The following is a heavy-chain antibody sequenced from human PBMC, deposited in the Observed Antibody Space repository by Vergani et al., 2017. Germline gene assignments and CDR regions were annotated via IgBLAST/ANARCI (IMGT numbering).Heavy chain of an antibody. V-gene: IGHV1-2*02. J-gene: IGHJ6*02. CDR2: INPNSGGK. Sequence: QVQLVQSGAEVKKPGASVKVSCKASGYTFTGYYMHWVRQAPGQGLEWMGWINPNSGGKNYAQKFQGRVTMTRDTSISTAYMELSRLRSDDTAVYYCARDPLYGDYSAYYYGMDVWGQGTTVTVSS. CDR1: GYTFTGYY. CDR3: ARDPLYGDYSAYYYGMDV. D-gene: IGHD4-17*01.